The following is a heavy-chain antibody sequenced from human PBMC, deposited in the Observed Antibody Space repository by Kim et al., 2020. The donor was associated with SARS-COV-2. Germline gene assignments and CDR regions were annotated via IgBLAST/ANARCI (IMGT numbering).Heavy chain of an antibody. CDR3: ARLLSGRYFDY. J-gene: IGHJ4*02. Sequence: SETLSLTCTVSGGSISSHYWSWIRQPPGKGLEWIGYIYYSGSTNYNPSLNSRVTISVDPSKNQFSLKLNSVTAADTAVYYCARLLSGRYFDYWGQGTLVTVSS. D-gene: IGHD1-26*01. V-gene: IGHV4-59*11. CDR2: IYYSGST. CDR1: GGSISSHY.